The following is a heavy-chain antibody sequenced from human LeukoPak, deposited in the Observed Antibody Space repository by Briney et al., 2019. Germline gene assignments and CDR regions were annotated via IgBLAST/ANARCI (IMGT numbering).Heavy chain of an antibody. V-gene: IGHV4-39*07. J-gene: IGHJ4*02. CDR2: IYYSGST. CDR3: ARAAKVRLYYYDSSGYYYFDY. D-gene: IGHD3-22*01. Sequence: SETLSLTCTVSGGSISSSSYYWGWIRQPPGKGLEWIGSIYYSGSTYYNPSLKSRVTISVDTSKNQFSLKLSSVTAADTAVYYCARAAKVRLYYYDSSGYYYFDYWGQGTLVTVSS. CDR1: GGSISSSSYY.